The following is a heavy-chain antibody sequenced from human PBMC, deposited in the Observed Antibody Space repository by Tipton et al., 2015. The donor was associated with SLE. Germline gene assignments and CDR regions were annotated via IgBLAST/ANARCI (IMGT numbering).Heavy chain of an antibody. CDR3: ARPYYDFWSGYHDAFDI. J-gene: IGHJ3*02. CDR2: ISSSSSYI. Sequence: GSLRLSCAASGFTFSSYSMNWVRQAPGKGLEWVSSISSSSSYIYYADSVKGRFTISRDNAKNSLYLQMNSLRAEDTAVYYCARPYYDFWSGYHDAFDIWGQGTMVTVSS. D-gene: IGHD3-3*01. CDR1: GFTFSSYS. V-gene: IGHV3-21*01.